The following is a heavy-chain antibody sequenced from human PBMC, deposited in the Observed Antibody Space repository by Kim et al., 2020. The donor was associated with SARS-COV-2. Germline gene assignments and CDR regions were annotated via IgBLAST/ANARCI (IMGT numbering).Heavy chain of an antibody. CDR3: AREGIYCSGGSCYSP. CDR1: GYTFTSYG. V-gene: IGHV1-18*01. D-gene: IGHD2-15*01. CDR2: ISAYNGNT. Sequence: ASVKVSCKASGYTFTSYGISRVRQAPGQGLEWMGWISAYNGNTNYAQKLQGRVTMTTDTSTSTAYMELRSLRSDDTAVYYCAREGIYCSGGSCYSPWGQGTLVTVSS. J-gene: IGHJ5*02.